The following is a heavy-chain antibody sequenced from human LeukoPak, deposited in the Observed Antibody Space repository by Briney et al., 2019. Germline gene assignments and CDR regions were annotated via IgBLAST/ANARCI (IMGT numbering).Heavy chain of an antibody. Sequence: PGGSLRLSCAASGFTFSSYAMSWVRQAPGKGLEWVSAISGSGDSTYYADSVKGRFTISRDNSKNTLYLQMNSLRAEDTAVYYCAKTNYYDSSGLTADHLDYWGQGTLVTVSS. J-gene: IGHJ4*02. CDR1: GFTFSSYA. D-gene: IGHD3-22*01. CDR2: ISGSGDST. V-gene: IGHV3-23*01. CDR3: AKTNYYDSSGLTADHLDY.